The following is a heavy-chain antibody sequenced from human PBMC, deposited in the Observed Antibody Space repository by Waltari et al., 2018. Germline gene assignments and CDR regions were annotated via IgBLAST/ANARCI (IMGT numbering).Heavy chain of an antibody. D-gene: IGHD3-3*02. CDR1: GYTFSGSY. Sequence: QVQLVQSGAEVKKPGASVKVSCKASGYTFSGSYIHWVRQAPGQGLEWMGWINPNSGGTNYAQRLQDRVTMTRDTSISTAYMELSSLRSDDTAVYYCARPLAPGGDYWGQGTLVSVSS. CDR2: INPNSGGT. CDR3: ARPLAPGGDY. J-gene: IGHJ4*02. V-gene: IGHV1-2*02.